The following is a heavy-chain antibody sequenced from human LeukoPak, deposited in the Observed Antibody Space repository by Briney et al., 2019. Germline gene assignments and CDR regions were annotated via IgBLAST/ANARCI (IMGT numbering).Heavy chain of an antibody. CDR2: INGDGTIT. D-gene: IGHD5-24*01. CDR3: VRDALGGRRAFDY. V-gene: IGHV3-74*01. Sequence: PGRSLRLSCAASGFTFSSCWMHWVRQAPGKGLVWVSRINGDGTITNYADYVKGRFTVSRDNTNNTVYLQMNSLRAEDTAVYYCVRDALGGRRAFDYWGQGTLVTVSS. CDR1: GFTFSSCW. J-gene: IGHJ4*02.